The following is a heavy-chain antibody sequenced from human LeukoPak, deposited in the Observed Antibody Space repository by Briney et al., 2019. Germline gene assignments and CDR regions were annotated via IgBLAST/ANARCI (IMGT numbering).Heavy chain of an antibody. CDR1: GGSISSYN. J-gene: IGHJ6*03. Sequence: SETLSLTRTVSGGSISSYNWSWICQSAGKRLERIGRVYTSARTNYNPSLKSRVTISVDKSKGQFSLMLSSVTAADTSVYYCARDRASSGFGGYYYMDVWGKGTTVTVSS. D-gene: IGHD6-25*01. CDR3: ARDRASSGFGGYYYMDV. V-gene: IGHV4-4*07. CDR2: VYTSART.